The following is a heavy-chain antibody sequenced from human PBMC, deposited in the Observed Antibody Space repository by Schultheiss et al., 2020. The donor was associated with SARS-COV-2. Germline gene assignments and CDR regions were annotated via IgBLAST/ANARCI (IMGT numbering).Heavy chain of an antibody. CDR1: GGTFSSYA. CDR3: ARTAALWFGGSPLDY. CDR2: ISAYNGNT. J-gene: IGHJ4*02. Sequence: ASVKVSCKASGGTFSSYAISWVRQAPGQGLEWMGWISAYNGNTNYAQKLQGRVTMTTDTSTSTAYMELRSLRSDDTAVYYCARTAALWFGGSPLDYWGQGTLVTVSS. D-gene: IGHD3-10*01. V-gene: IGHV1-18*01.